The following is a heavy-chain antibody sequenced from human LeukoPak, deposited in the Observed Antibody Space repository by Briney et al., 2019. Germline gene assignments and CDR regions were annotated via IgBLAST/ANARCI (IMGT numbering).Heavy chain of an antibody. CDR2: IIPIFGTA. CDR1: GGTFSSYA. D-gene: IGHD2-2*01. Sequence: SVKVSCKASGGTFSSYAISWVRQAPGQGLEWMGGIIPIFGTANYAQKFQGRVTITADKSMSTAYMELSSLRSEDTAVYYCARESPALRASDYWGQGTLVTVSS. J-gene: IGHJ4*02. CDR3: ARESPALRASDY. V-gene: IGHV1-69*06.